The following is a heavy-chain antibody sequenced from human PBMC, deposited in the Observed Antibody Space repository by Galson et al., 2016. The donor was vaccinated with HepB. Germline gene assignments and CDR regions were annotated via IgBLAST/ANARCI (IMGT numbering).Heavy chain of an antibody. CDR3: ARAAMEMSTGEFDD. J-gene: IGHJ4*02. D-gene: IGHD5-24*01. CDR1: GYTFAGYY. Sequence: SVKVSCKASGYTFAGYYIHWVRQAPGQGLEWMGWINPNSGDTNYAQMFQGGVTMTRDTSISTAYMELRWLRSDDTAMYYCARAAMEMSTGEFDDWGQGTLVTVSS. V-gene: IGHV1-2*02. CDR2: INPNSGDT.